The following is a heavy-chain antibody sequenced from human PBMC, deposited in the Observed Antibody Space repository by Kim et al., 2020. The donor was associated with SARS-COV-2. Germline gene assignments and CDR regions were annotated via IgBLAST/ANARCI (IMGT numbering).Heavy chain of an antibody. Sequence: SETLSLTCTVSGGSISSYYWSWIRQPPGKGLEWIGYIYYSGSTNYNPSLKSRVTISVDTSKNQFSLKLSSVTAADTAVYYCARLRSIAVAGTGWFDPWG. CDR3: ARLRSIAVAGTGWFDP. D-gene: IGHD6-19*01. V-gene: IGHV4-59*08. CDR2: IYYSGST. CDR1: GGSISSYY. J-gene: IGHJ5*02.